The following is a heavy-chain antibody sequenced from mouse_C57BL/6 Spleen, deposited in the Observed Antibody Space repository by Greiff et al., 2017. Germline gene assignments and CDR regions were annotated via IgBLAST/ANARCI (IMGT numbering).Heavy chain of an antibody. CDR3: ANYYGSSYPFAY. V-gene: IGHV1-75*01. J-gene: IGHJ3*01. CDR1: GYTFTDYY. CDR2: IFPGSGST. D-gene: IGHD1-1*01. Sequence: QVQLKESGPELVKPGASVKISCKASGYTFTDYYINWVKQRPGQGLEWIGWIFPGSGSTYYNEKFKGKATLTVDKSSSTAYMLLSSLTSEDSAVYFCANYYGSSYPFAYWGQGTLVTVSA.